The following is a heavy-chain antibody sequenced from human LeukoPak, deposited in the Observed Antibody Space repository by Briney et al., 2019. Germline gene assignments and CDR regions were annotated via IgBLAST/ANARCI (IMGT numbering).Heavy chain of an antibody. V-gene: IGHV3-7*01. CDR1: GFTFSSYW. D-gene: IGHD3-10*01. CDR3: AVNSNSGTYPT. Sequence: GGSLRLSCAASGFTFSSYWMSWVRQAPGKGLEWVANIKQDGSEKTYVDSVKGRFTISRDDAKNSLYMQMNSLRGEDTAVYYCAVNSNSGTYPTWGQGTLVTVSS. J-gene: IGHJ5*02. CDR2: IKQDGSEK.